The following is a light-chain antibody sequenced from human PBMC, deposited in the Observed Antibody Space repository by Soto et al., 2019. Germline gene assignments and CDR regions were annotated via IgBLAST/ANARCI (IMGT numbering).Light chain of an antibody. Sequence: DIQMTQSPSTLSASVADRVTITCRASQGISTWLAWYQQKPGKAPKLLIYKASNLQCGVPSRFSGSGSGTEFTLTISSLQPDDFATYYCQQFNSYSRTFGQGTKVDIK. CDR1: QGISTW. CDR3: QQFNSYSRT. J-gene: IGKJ1*01. V-gene: IGKV1-5*03. CDR2: KAS.